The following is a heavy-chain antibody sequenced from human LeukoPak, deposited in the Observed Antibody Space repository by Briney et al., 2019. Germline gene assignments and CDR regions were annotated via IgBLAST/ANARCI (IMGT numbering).Heavy chain of an antibody. V-gene: IGHV3-23*01. J-gene: IGHJ4*02. CDR1: DFIFSSYA. Sequence: GSLRLSCVVSDFIFSSYAMSWVRQVPGKGLEWVSVISGSGVSTNYADSVKGRFTISRDNSKNTLYLQMNSLRAEDTAVFYCAKEDRSAAPDYWGQGTLVTVSS. CDR2: ISGSGVST. D-gene: IGHD2-15*01. CDR3: AKEDRSAAPDY.